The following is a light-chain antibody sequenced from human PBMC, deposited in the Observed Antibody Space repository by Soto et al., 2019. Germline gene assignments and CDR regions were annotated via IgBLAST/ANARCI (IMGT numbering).Light chain of an antibody. J-gene: IGLJ1*01. V-gene: IGLV2-14*01. CDR3: SSHTSSRTFV. CDR2: EVS. Sequence: QSALTHPSSGYGSPGQSITISCTGSSTVVGGYNYVSWYQQHPGKAPKLMISEVSKRPSGVSDRFSGSKSGNTASLTISGLQAEDEADYYCSSHTSSRTFVCGTGTKGTVL. CDR1: STVVGGYNY.